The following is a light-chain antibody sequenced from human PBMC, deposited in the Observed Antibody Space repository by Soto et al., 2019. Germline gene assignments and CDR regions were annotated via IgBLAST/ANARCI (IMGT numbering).Light chain of an antibody. V-gene: IGKV1-27*01. CDR2: AAS. CDR3: QKYNSAPWT. J-gene: IGKJ1*01. Sequence: DIQMTQSPSSLSASVGDRVTITCVASQGISNYLAWYQQKPGKVPKLLIYAASTLQSGVPSRFSGSGSGTDFTLTISSLQTEDVATYYCQKYNSAPWTFGKGTKV. CDR1: QGISNY.